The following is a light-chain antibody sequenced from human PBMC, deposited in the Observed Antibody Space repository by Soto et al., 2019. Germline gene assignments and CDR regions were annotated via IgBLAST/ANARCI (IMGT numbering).Light chain of an antibody. V-gene: IGLV2-23*01. Sequence: SALTQPASVSGSPGQSITISCTGTSSDVGSYNLVSWYQQHPHKAPKLMIYEGSKRPSGVSNRFSGSKSGNTASLTISGLQAEDEADYYCCSYAGSSTYVFGTGTKVTVL. J-gene: IGLJ1*01. CDR3: CSYAGSSTYV. CDR1: SSDVGSYNL. CDR2: EGS.